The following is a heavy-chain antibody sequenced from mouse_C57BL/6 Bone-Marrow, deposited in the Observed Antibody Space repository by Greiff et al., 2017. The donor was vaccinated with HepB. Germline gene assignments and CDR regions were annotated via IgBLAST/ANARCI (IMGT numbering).Heavy chain of an antibody. CDR1: GYTFTSYG. Sequence: VQLQQSGAELARPGASVKLSCKASGYTFTSYGISWVKQRTGQGLEWIGEIYPRSGNTYYNEKFKGKATMTADKSSSTAYMGLRSLTSEDSAVYFCARPPRELRLWFAYGGQGTLATVSA. J-gene: IGHJ3*01. V-gene: IGHV1-81*01. D-gene: IGHD3-2*02. CDR2: IYPRSGNT. CDR3: ARPPRELRLWFAY.